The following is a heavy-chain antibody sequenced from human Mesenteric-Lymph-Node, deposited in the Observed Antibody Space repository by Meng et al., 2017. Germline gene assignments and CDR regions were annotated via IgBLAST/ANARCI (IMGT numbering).Heavy chain of an antibody. V-gene: IGHV4-31*03. Sequence: QVQLQESGPGMVKPSQTLSRTCTVSGGSISSGGYYWSWIRQHPGKGLEWIGYIYYSGSTYYNPSLKSRVTISVDTSKNQFSLKLSSVTAADTAAYYCARGPSRWLQFSFDYWGQGTLVTVSS. D-gene: IGHD5-24*01. CDR1: GGSISSGGYY. CDR2: IYYSGST. CDR3: ARGPSRWLQFSFDY. J-gene: IGHJ4*02.